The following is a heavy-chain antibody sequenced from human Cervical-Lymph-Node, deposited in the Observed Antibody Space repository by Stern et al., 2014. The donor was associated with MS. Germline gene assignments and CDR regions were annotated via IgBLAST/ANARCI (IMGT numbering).Heavy chain of an antibody. CDR3: ARGYSGYDYPVFFDY. CDR1: GFTFSSYD. CDR2: IGTAGDT. Sequence: EVHLVESGGGLVQPGGSLRLSCAASGFTFSSYDMHWVRQATGKGLEWVSAIGTAGDTYYPGSVKGRFTISRENAKNSLYLQMNSLRAGDTAVYYCARGYSGYDYPVFFDYWGQGTLVTVSS. V-gene: IGHV3-13*01. D-gene: IGHD5-12*01. J-gene: IGHJ4*02.